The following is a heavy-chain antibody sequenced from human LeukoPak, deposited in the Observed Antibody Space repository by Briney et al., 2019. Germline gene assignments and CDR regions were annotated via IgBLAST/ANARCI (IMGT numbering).Heavy chain of an antibody. Sequence: PGGSLRLSCAASGFTFYSYGMHWVRQAPGKGLEWVALISYNGRNNYYAHSVKGRFTISRDNSKNTLYLQVSSLRTEDTAVYFCAKDNRGYFDFWGQGTLVTVSS. J-gene: IGHJ4*02. CDR2: ISYNGRNN. CDR1: GFTFYSYG. D-gene: IGHD3-16*01. V-gene: IGHV3-30*18. CDR3: AKDNRGYFDF.